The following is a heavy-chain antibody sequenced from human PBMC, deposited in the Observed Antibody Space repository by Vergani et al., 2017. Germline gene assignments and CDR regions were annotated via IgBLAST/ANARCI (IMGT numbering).Heavy chain of an antibody. D-gene: IGHD5-12*01. CDR2: LTGGDGST. J-gene: IGHJ4*02. CDR1: GFTFSTYA. Sequence: EVQLLESGGSLKQPGGSVRLSCAASGFTFSTYAMHWVRQAPGKGLEWVSALTGGDGSTYYADSFKGRFIISRDNSRDTLYLQMNTLRPEDTATYYCVKDSGGYENFIDSWGQGTLVTVSS. CDR3: VKDSGGYENFIDS. V-gene: IGHV3-23*01.